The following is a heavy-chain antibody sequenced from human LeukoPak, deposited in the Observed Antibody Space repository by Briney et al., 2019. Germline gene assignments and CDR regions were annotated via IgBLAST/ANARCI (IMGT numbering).Heavy chain of an antibody. CDR1: GFTFSSYG. J-gene: IGHJ4*02. D-gene: IGHD6-13*01. CDR2: ISGSGGST. Sequence: GGALRLSCAASGFTFSSYGMSWVRQAPGKGLEWVSAISGSGGSTYYADSVKGQFTISRDNSKNTLYLQMNSLRSEDTAVYYCAPVPYRQQLGHYWGQGTLVTVSS. V-gene: IGHV3-23*01. CDR3: APVPYRQQLGHY.